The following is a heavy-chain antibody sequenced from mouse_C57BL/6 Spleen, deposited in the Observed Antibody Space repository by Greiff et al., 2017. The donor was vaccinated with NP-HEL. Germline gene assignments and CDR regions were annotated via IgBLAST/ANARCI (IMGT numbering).Heavy chain of an antibody. J-gene: IGHJ2*01. CDR2: IYPGSGST. D-gene: IGHD2-3*01. Sequence: VQLQQPGAELVKPGASVKMSCKASGYTFTSYWITWVKQRPGQGLEWIGDIYPGSGSTNYNEKFKSKATLTVDTSSSTAYMQLSSLTSEDSAVYYCARIFPVYDGYGGYWGKGTTLTVSS. CDR1: GYTFTSYW. V-gene: IGHV1-55*01. CDR3: ARIFPVYDGYGGY.